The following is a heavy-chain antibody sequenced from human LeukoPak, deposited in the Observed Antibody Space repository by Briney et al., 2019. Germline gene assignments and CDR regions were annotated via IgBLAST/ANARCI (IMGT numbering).Heavy chain of an antibody. Sequence: PSETLSLTCGVSGGSISSSGYYWAWIRQPPGTGLEWTGRISYTGTTYYNPSLKSRLTIPADRTKNQSSLKLTSVTAADTAVYYCARRRIVATIDYWGQGTLVTVSS. J-gene: IGHJ4*02. CDR1: GGSISSSGYY. V-gene: IGHV4-39*01. CDR3: ARRRIVATIDY. D-gene: IGHD5-12*01. CDR2: ISYTGTT.